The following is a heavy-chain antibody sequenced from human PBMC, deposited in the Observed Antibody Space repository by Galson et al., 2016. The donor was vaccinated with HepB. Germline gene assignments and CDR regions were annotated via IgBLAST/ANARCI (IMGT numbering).Heavy chain of an antibody. V-gene: IGHV3-53*01. J-gene: IGHJ6*02. CDR3: ARERGDGYGMDV. CDR2: IYSGGNR. Sequence: SLRLSCAASGSTVSSNYMSWVRQAPGKGLEWVSVIYSGGNRYYADSVKGRFTISRDNSKNTLYLQMNSLRAEDTAVYYCARERGDGYGMDVWGQGTTVTVS. CDR1: GSTVSSNY. D-gene: IGHD3-10*01.